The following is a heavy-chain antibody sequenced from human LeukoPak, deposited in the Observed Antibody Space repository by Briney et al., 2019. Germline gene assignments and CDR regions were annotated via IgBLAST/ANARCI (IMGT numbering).Heavy chain of an antibody. D-gene: IGHD3-10*02. J-gene: IGHJ6*04. CDR2: ISSSGSTI. CDR1: GFTFSSYG. CDR3: AELGITMIGGV. Sequence: GGTLRLSCAASGFTFSSYGMSWVRQAPGKGLEWVSYISSSGSTIYYADSVKGRFTISRDNAKSSLYLQMNSLRAEGTAVYYCAELGITMIGGVWGKGTTVTISS. V-gene: IGHV3-48*04.